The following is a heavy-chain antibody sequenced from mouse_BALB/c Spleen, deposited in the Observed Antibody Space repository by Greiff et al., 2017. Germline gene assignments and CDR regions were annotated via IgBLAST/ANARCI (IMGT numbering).Heavy chain of an antibody. Sequence: EVKVEESGGGLVQPGGSLKLSCAASGFTFSSYTMSWVRQTPEKRLEWVAYISNGGGSTYYPDTVKGRFTISRDNAKNTLYLQMSSLTSEDTAMYYCARHAVRDYFDYWGQGTTLTVSS. J-gene: IGHJ2*01. CDR1: GFTFSSYT. CDR3: ARHAVRDYFDY. CDR2: ISNGGGST. D-gene: IGHD2-14*01. V-gene: IGHV5-12-2*01.